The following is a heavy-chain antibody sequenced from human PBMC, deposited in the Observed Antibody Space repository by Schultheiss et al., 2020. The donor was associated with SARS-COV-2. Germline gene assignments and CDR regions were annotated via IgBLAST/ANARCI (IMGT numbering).Heavy chain of an antibody. Sequence: GESLKISCAASGFTFSSYSMNWVRQAPGKGLEWVSSISSSSSYIYYADSVKGRFTISRDNSKHTLFLQMNSLRAEDTAVYYCARDLVYSYRREYYFDYWGQGTLVTVSS. V-gene: IGHV3-21*01. J-gene: IGHJ4*02. CDR2: ISSSSSYI. CDR3: ARDLVYSYRREYYFDY. D-gene: IGHD5-18*01. CDR1: GFTFSSYS.